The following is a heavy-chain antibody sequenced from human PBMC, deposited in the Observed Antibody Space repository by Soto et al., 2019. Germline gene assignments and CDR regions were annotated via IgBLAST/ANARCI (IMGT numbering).Heavy chain of an antibody. CDR3: ARSVVKDIGGSFDY. CDR1: GGTFSSYA. Sequence: GASVKVSCKASGGTFSSYAISWVRQAPGQGLEWMGGIIPIFGTANYAQKFQGRVTITADKSTSTAYMELSSLRSEDTAVYYCARSVVKDIGGSFDYWGQGTLVTVSS. V-gene: IGHV1-69*06. J-gene: IGHJ4*02. D-gene: IGHD3-16*01. CDR2: IIPIFGTA.